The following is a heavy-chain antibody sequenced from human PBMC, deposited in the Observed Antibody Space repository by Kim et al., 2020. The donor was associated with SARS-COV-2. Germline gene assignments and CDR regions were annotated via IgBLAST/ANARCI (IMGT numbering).Heavy chain of an antibody. Sequence: ASVKVSCKTSGNTITNYYIHWVRQAPGQGFEWMGVINAGGGGTLFAQRFQGRVTMTSDTSTSTVYMALSSLRSEDTAVYYCAKDHKDYYGMDVWGQGTTV. CDR1: GNTITNYY. J-gene: IGHJ6*02. CDR3: AKDHKDYYGMDV. V-gene: IGHV1-46*01. CDR2: INAGGGGT.